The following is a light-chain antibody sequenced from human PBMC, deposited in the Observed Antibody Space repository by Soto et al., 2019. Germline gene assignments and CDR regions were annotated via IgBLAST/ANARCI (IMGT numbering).Light chain of an antibody. Sequence: IVLTQSPVTLSLSPWERATLSYRASQTGSNSYLAWYQQKSGQAPRLLIYGVSTRATGIPDRFSGSGSGTDFTLTISRLEPEDFAVFYCQQYGSSITFGQGTRLEIK. CDR3: QQYGSSIT. J-gene: IGKJ5*01. CDR1: QTGSNSY. V-gene: IGKV3-20*01. CDR2: GVS.